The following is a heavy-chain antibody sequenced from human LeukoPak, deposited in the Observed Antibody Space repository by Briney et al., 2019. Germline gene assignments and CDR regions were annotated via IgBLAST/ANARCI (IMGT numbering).Heavy chain of an antibody. CDR3: ARQHYSSGWYVFDY. CDR2: IYHSGSA. Sequence: SETLSLTCTVSGGSISSDYWTWIRQPPGKGLEWIGYIYHSGSANYNPSLESRVTMSVDTSKNQFSLKLSSVTAADTAVYYCARQHYSSGWYVFDYWGQGTLVTVSS. D-gene: IGHD6-19*01. V-gene: IGHV4-59*08. J-gene: IGHJ4*02. CDR1: GGSISSDY.